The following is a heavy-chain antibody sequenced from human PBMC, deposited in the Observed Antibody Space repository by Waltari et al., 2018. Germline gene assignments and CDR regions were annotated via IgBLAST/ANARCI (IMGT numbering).Heavy chain of an antibody. CDR3: ARDQWFAFDI. Sequence: EVQLVESGGGLEPAGGYLELRLSASGFTLNSYWMGWVRQAPGKGLEWMANIKKDGSEEYYVDSVRGRFTISRDNAKNSLYLQMNSLRPEDTAVYYCARDQWFAFDIWGQGTMVTVSS. D-gene: IGHD3-22*01. J-gene: IGHJ3*02. CDR2: IKKDGSEE. V-gene: IGHV3-7*01. CDR1: GFTLNSYW.